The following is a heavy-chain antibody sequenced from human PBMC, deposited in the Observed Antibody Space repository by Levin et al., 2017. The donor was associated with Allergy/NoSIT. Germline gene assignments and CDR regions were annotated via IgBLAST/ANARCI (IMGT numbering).Heavy chain of an antibody. D-gene: IGHD2-2*01. CDR1: GFIFSNYA. V-gene: IGHV3-64*01. CDR3: STSCKVSDLLCY. J-gene: IGHJ4*02. CDR2: ISSNGGST. Sequence: GGSLRLSCAGSGFIFSNYAMHWVRQAPGKGLEYVSGISSNGGSTYYAKSAKGRFTISRDNSKNRLFLQMGSLRAEDMAVYYCSTSCKVSDLLCYWGQGTLVTVSS.